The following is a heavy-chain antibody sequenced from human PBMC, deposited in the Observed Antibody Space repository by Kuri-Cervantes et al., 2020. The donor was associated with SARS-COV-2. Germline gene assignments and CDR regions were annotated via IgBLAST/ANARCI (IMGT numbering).Heavy chain of an antibody. CDR2: ILYSGRT. CDR3: VRQNWDIDS. CDR1: GDSISGSRYY. D-gene: IGHD7-27*01. Sequence: GSLRLSCSVSGDSISGSRYYWGWIRQPPGKGLDWIGSILYSGRTDSNPSLESRVTMSIYTSKNQFSLNPTSVTAADTAVYYCVRQNWDIDSWGQGTLVTVSS. V-gene: IGHV4-39*01. J-gene: IGHJ4*02.